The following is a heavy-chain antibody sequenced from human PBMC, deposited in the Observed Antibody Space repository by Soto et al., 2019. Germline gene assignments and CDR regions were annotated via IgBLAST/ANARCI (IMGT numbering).Heavy chain of an antibody. D-gene: IGHD6-13*01. CDR2: IKLDGSEK. J-gene: IGHJ4*02. Sequence: EVQMVESGGGLVQPGGSLRLSCAASGFTFSNYWMSWVRQAPGKGLEWVANIKLDGSEKYYVDSVKGRFTISRDNAKNSLYLQMNSLRAEDTAVYYCARDPIRYSSSWYGWGQGTLVTVSS. CDR1: GFTFSNYW. CDR3: ARDPIRYSSSWYG. V-gene: IGHV3-7*01.